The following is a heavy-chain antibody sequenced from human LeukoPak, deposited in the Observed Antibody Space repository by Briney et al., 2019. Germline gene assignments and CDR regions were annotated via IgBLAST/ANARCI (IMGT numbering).Heavy chain of an antibody. CDR2: INHSGST. D-gene: IGHD3-10*01. V-gene: IGHV4-34*01. J-gene: IGHJ4*02. Sequence: SETLSLACAVYGGSFSGYYWSWIRQPPGKGLEWIGEINHSGSTNYNPSLKSRVTISVDTSKNQFSLKLSSVTAADTAVYYCARRRDTMVRGVITWEFDYWGQGTLVTVSS. CDR3: ARRRDTMVRGVITWEFDY. CDR1: GGSFSGYY.